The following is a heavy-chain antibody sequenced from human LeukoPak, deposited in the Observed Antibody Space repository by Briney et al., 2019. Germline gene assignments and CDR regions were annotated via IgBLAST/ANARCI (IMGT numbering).Heavy chain of an antibody. J-gene: IGHJ6*04. D-gene: IGHD5-12*01. CDR1: GYTFTGYY. V-gene: IGHV1-2*02. CDR2: LNPKSGST. CDR3: ASTGYDWSLSGMDV. Sequence: ASVKVSCKTSGYTFTGYYMHWVLQASGQGLEQMGLLNPKSGSTNYAQKFQRRVTITRDTSISTAYMELRRLRSDDTAVYYCASTGYDWSLSGMDVWGKGTTVTVSS.